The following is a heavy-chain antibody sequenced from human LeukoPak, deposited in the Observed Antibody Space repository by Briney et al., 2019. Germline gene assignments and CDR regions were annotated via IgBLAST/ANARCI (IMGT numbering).Heavy chain of an antibody. D-gene: IGHD4-23*01. Sequence: GASVKVSCKASGGTFSTYAISWVRQAPGQGLEWMGGITPILGTASYAQKFQGRVTINADQSTSTAYMELSSLRSEDTAVYYCARPLIDYGGSYDAFDIWGQGTMVTISS. CDR1: GGTFSTYA. J-gene: IGHJ3*02. V-gene: IGHV1-69*10. CDR2: ITPILGTA. CDR3: ARPLIDYGGSYDAFDI.